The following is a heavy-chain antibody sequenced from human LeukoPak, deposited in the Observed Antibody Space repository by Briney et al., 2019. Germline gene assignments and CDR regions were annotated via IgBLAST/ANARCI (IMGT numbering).Heavy chain of an antibody. CDR1: GFTFDDYV. V-gene: IGHV3-9*01. Sequence: SLRLSCAASGFTFDDYVMHWVRQSPGRGLESVSGISRDSANIGYADSVKGRFTISRANAKNSLYLQMNSLTTEDTALYYCARDFCTGCNYYFYGMDVWGRGTTVTVSS. CDR3: ARDFCTGCNYYFYGMDV. D-gene: IGHD2-2*01. J-gene: IGHJ6*02. CDR2: ISRDSANI.